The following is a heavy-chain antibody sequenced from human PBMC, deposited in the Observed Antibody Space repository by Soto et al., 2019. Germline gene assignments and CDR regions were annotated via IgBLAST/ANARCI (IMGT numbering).Heavy chain of an antibody. D-gene: IGHD6-13*01. CDR1: GFTFSSYS. Sequence: EVQLVESGGGLVQPGGSLRLSCAASGFTFSSYSMIWVRQAPGKGLEWVSYISSSSSTIYYAVSVKGRSTISRDNAKNSMYLQMNSLGAEDTAVYYCARAAAAGWGQGTLVTVSS. J-gene: IGHJ4*02. V-gene: IGHV3-48*01. CDR2: ISSSSSTI. CDR3: ARAAAAG.